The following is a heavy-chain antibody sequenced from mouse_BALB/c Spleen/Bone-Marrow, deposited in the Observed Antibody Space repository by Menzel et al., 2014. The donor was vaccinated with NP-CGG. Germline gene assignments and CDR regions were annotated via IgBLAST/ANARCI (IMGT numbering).Heavy chain of an antibody. CDR3: ARGIYYGNYFDY. J-gene: IGHJ2*01. CDR1: GYTFTDYY. Sequence: VQLQQPGPELVKPGASVKMSCKASGYTFTDYYMDWVKQSHGESFEWIGRVNPYNGGTSYNQKFKGKATLTVDKSSSTVYMELNSLTSEDSAVYYCARGIYYGNYFDYWGQGTTLTVSS. CDR2: VNPYNGGT. V-gene: IGHV1-19*01. D-gene: IGHD2-1*01.